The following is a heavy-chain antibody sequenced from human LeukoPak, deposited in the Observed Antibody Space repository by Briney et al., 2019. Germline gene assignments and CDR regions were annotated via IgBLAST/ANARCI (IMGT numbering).Heavy chain of an antibody. V-gene: IGHV4-30-4*01. CDR2: IYYSGST. CDR3: AGEVGGKPRSAFEI. CDR1: GGSISSGDYY. Sequence: SQTLSLTCTVSGGSISSGDYYWSWIRQPPGKGLEWIGYIYYSGSTYYNPSLKSRVTISVDMSKNQFSLKLSSVTAADTAVYYLAGEVGGKPRSAFEIWAKGQWSPSLQ. D-gene: IGHD3-16*01. J-gene: IGHJ3*02.